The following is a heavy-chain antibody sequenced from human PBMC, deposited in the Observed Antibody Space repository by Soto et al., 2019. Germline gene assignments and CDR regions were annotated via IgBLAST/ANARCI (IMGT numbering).Heavy chain of an antibody. CDR3: ARRATVTKMPGWFDP. V-gene: IGHV1-69*12. Sequence: QVPLVQSGAEVKKPGSSVKVSCKASGGTFSSYAISWVRQAPGQGLEWMGGIIPIFGTANYAQKFQGRVTITADESTSTGYMELSSLRSEDTAVYYCARRATVTKMPGWFDPWGQGTLVTVSS. D-gene: IGHD4-17*01. CDR2: IIPIFGTA. CDR1: GGTFSSYA. J-gene: IGHJ5*02.